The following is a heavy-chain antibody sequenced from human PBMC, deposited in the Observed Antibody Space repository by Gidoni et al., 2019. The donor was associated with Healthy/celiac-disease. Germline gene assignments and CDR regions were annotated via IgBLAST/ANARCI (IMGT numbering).Heavy chain of an antibody. CDR2: ISGSGGST. CDR1: VFTFSSYA. V-gene: IGHV3-23*01. Sequence: EVQLLESGGGLVQPGGSLRLSCAASVFTFSSYAMSWVRQAPGKGLEWVSAISGSGGSTYYADSVKGRFTISRDNSKNTLYLQMNSLRAEDTAVYYCAKLEVSVGFGGYWGQGTLVTVSS. J-gene: IGHJ4*02. D-gene: IGHD3-10*01. CDR3: AKLEVSVGFGGY.